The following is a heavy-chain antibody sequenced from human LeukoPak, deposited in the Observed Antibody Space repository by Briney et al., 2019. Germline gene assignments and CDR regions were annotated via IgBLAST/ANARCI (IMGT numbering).Heavy chain of an antibody. J-gene: IGHJ3*02. D-gene: IGHD6-13*01. CDR1: GGTFSSYA. V-gene: IGHV1-69*05. CDR3: AIGSSPRTPRVFDI. CDR2: IIPIFGTA. Sequence: ASVKVSCKASGGTFSSYAISWVRQAPGQGLEWMGGIIPIFGTANYAQKFQGRVTITTDESTSTAYMELSSLRSEDTAVYYCAIGSSPRTPRVFDIWGQGTMVTVSS.